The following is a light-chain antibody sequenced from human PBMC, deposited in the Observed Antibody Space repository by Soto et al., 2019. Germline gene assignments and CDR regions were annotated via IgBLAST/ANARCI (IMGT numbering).Light chain of an antibody. CDR3: QQYNRYPRT. J-gene: IGKJ1*01. CDR1: QGISSW. CDR2: DVS. Sequence: DFQVTQSPSTLSASVGDRVTITCRASQGISSWLAWYQQRPGKAPKLLIYDVSSLESGVPSRFSGSGSGTEFTLTISSLQPDDFATDYCQQYNRYPRTFGQGTKVAIK. V-gene: IGKV1-5*01.